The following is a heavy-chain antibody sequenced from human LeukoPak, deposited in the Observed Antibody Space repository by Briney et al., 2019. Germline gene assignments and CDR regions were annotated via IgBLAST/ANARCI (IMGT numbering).Heavy chain of an antibody. V-gene: IGHV3-33*01. J-gene: IGHJ4*02. D-gene: IGHD3-10*01. Sequence: GGSLRLSCAASGFTFSSYGMHWVRQAPGKGLEWVAVIWYDGGNKYYADSVKGRFTISRDNSKNTLYLQMNSLRAEDTAVYYCASEAVYGSGSYYSGYFDYWGQGTLVTVSS. CDR1: GFTFSSYG. CDR2: IWYDGGNK. CDR3: ASEAVYGSGSYYSGYFDY.